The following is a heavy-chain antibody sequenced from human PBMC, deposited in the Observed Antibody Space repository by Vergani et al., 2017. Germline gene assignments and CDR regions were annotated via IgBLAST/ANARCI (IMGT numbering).Heavy chain of an antibody. Sequence: QVQLQESGPGLVKPSGTLSLTCAVSGGFVSSSNWWSWVRQPPGKGLEWIGEIYHSGSTNYNPSLKSRVTISVDKSKNQFSLKLSSVTAADTAVYYCARTTVVTPYYYYMDVWGKGTTVTVSS. J-gene: IGHJ6*03. CDR1: GGFVSSSNW. D-gene: IGHD4-23*01. CDR3: ARTTVVTPYYYYMDV. V-gene: IGHV4-4*02. CDR2: IYHSGST.